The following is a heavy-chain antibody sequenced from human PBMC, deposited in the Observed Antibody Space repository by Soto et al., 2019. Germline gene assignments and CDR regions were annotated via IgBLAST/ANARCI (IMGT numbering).Heavy chain of an antibody. V-gene: IGHV1-18*04. J-gene: IGHJ5*02. CDR1: GYTFTSYG. D-gene: IGHD1-26*01. Sequence: ASLKVSCKASGYTFTSYGISWVRQAPGQGLEWMGWISAYNGNTNYAQKLQGRVTMTTDTSTSTAYMELRSLRSDDTAVYYCVYGPRYSGSYLSWGQGTLVTVSS. CDR3: VYGPRYSGSYLS. CDR2: ISAYNGNT.